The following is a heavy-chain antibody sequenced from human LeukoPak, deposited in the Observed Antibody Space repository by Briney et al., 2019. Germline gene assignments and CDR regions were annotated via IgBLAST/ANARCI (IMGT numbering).Heavy chain of an antibody. CDR1: GYTFTSYD. D-gene: IGHD3-3*01. J-gene: IGHJ4*02. V-gene: IGHV1-8*03. CDR3: ARGLTIFGVVPMDGY. Sequence: WASVKVSCKASGYTFTSYDINWVRQAAGQGLEWMGWMNPNSGNTVYAQKFQGRVTITRNTSISTAYMELSSLRSEDTAVYYCARGLTIFGVVPMDGYWGQGTLVTVSS. CDR2: MNPNSGNT.